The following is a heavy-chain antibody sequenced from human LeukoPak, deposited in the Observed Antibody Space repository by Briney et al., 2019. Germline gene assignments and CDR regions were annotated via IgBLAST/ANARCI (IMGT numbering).Heavy chain of an antibody. V-gene: IGHV3-33*01. CDR1: GFTFSSYG. CDR2: IWYDGSNK. J-gene: IGHJ5*02. Sequence: GRSLRLSCAASGFTFSSYGMHWVRQAPGKGLEWVAVIWYDGSNKYYADSVKGRFTISRDNSKNTQYLQMNSLRAEDTAVYYCARDKGYNWFDPWGQGTLVTVSS. CDR3: ARDKGYNWFDP.